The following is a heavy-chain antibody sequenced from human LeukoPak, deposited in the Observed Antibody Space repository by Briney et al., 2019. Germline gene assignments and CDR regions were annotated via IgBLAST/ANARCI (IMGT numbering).Heavy chain of an antibody. Sequence: SETLSLTCAVYGESFRGHYWSWVRQPPGKGLEWIGEINHSGRTNYNPSLKSRVTISVDTPKNQFSLKLTSVTAADTAVYYCARQQCIGRNCYSRAIWFDPWGQGTLVTVSS. CDR2: INHSGRT. CDR3: ARQQCIGRNCYSRAIWFDP. D-gene: IGHD2-15*01. CDR1: GESFRGHY. V-gene: IGHV4-34*01. J-gene: IGHJ5*02.